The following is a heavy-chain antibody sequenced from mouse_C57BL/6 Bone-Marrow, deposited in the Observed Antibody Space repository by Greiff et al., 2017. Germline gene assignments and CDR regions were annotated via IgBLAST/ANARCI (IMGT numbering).Heavy chain of an antibody. D-gene: IGHD3-3*01. Sequence: QVHVKQPGAELVKPGASVKMSCKASGYTFTSYWITWVKQRPGQGLEWIGDIYPGSGSTNYNEKFKSEATLTVDTSSSTAYMQLSSLTSEDSAVYYCARLGTGDYFDYWGQGTTLTVSS. CDR2: IYPGSGST. V-gene: IGHV1-55*01. CDR3: ARLGTGDYFDY. J-gene: IGHJ2*01. CDR1: GYTFTSYW.